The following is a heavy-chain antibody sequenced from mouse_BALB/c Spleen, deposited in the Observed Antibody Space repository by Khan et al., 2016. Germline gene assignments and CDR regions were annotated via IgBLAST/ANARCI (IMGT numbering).Heavy chain of an antibody. CDR3: ASLCGSTYWYFDV. CDR1: GYTFTSYD. CDR2: IFPGDGST. D-gene: IGHD6-2*01. Sequence: QVQLQQPGAELVKPWASVKLSCKASGYTFTSYDINWVRQRPEQGLEWIGWIFPGDGSTKYNEKFKGKATLTTDKSCSTAYMQLSRLTSEDSAVYFCASLCGSTYWYFDVWGEGTTVTVSS. J-gene: IGHJ1*01. V-gene: IGHV1-85*01.